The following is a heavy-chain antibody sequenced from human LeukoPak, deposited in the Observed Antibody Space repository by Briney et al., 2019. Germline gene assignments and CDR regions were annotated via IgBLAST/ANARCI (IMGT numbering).Heavy chain of an antibody. CDR2: FDPEDGET. D-gene: IGHD4-17*01. V-gene: IGHV1-24*01. J-gene: IGHJ4*02. CDR3: ATATSDYGDYIDY. Sequence: ASVKVSCKVSGYTLTELSMHWVPQAPGNGLEWMGGFDPEDGETIYAQKFQGRVTMTEDTSTDTAYMEVSSLRSEDTAVYYCATATSDYGDYIDYWGQGTLVTVSS. CDR1: GYTLTELS.